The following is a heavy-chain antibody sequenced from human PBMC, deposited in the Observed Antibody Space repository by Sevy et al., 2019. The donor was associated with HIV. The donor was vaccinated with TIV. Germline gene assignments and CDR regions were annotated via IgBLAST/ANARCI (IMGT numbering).Heavy chain of an antibody. J-gene: IGHJ6*02. CDR3: AINTAYYYDSSGYYYYYYGMDV. D-gene: IGHD3-22*01. V-gene: IGHV4-61*01. Sequence: SETLSLTCTVSGGSVSSGSYYWSWIRQPPGKGLEWIEYIYYSGSTNYNPSLKSRFTISVDTSKNQFSLKLSSGTAADTAVNYCAINTAYYYDSSGYYYYYYGMDVWGQGTTVTVSS. CDR2: IYYSGST. CDR1: GGSVSSGSYY.